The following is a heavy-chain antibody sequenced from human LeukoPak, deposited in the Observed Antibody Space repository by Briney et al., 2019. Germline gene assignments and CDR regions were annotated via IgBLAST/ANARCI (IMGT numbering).Heavy chain of an antibody. CDR1: GGSISSYY. CDR3: AGLGLTGTTPTGYNWFDP. D-gene: IGHD1-20*01. V-gene: IGHV4-4*07. CDR2: IYTSGST. J-gene: IGHJ5*02. Sequence: SETLSLTCTVSGGSISSYYWSWIRQPAGKGLEWIGRIYTSGSTNYNPSLKSRVTISVDTSKNQFSLKLSSVTAADTAVYYCAGLGLTGTTPTGYNWFDPWGQGTLVTVSS.